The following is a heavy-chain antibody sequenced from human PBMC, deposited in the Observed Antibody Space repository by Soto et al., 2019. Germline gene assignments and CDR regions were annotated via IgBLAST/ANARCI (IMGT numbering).Heavy chain of an antibody. CDR2: ISGSGSST. CDR1: GFTFNSYV. J-gene: IGHJ4*02. V-gene: IGHV3-23*01. CDR3: VKGIAVSGPFDY. D-gene: IGHD6-19*01. Sequence: EVQVLESGGGLVQPGGSLRLSCATSGFTFNSYVMTWVRQGPGKGLEWVSGISGSGSSTYFADSVKGRFTISRDNSKNTLYLQMSSLRAEDTAVYYCVKGIAVSGPFDYWGQGTLVTVSS.